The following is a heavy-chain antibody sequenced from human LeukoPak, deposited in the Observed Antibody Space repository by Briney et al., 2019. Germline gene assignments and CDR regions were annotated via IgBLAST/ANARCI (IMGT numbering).Heavy chain of an antibody. CDR3: ARLYGDYGFLDGRPSLKFDY. J-gene: IGHJ4*02. CDR1: GGSFSGYY. Sequence: SETLSLTCAVYGGSFSGYYWSWIRQPPGKGLEWIGEINHSGSTNYNPSLKSRVTISVDTSKNQFSLKLSSVTAADTAVYYCARLYGDYGFLDGRPSLKFDYWGQGTLVTVSS. V-gene: IGHV4-34*01. D-gene: IGHD4-17*01. CDR2: INHSGST.